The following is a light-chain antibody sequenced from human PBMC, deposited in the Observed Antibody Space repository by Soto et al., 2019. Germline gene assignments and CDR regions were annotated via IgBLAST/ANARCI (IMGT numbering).Light chain of an antibody. J-gene: IGKJ4*01. CDR2: DAS. CDR3: QQRSNWPLT. V-gene: IGKV3-11*01. CDR1: QSVSSY. Sequence: EIVLTQSPGTLSLARGERATLSCRASQSVSSYLAWYQHKPGQAPRLLIYDASNRATGIPARFSGSGSGTDFTLTISSLEPKDFAVYYCQQRSNWPLTFGGGTKVDIK.